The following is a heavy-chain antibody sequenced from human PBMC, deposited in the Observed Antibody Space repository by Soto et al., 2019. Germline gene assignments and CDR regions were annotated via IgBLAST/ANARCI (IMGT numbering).Heavy chain of an antibody. CDR1: GLTFSSHG. CDR2: INTDGYST. V-gene: IGHV3-74*01. J-gene: IGHJ6*02. Sequence: EVQLVESGGGLVQPGGSLSPSCEPSGLTFSSHGMHWVRQAPGKGLVWVPHINTDGYSTTYADSVKGRFTISRDNAKNTLYLQMNSLRADDTAVYYCARETDYYYGMDVWGQGTTVTVSS. CDR3: ARETDYYYGMDV.